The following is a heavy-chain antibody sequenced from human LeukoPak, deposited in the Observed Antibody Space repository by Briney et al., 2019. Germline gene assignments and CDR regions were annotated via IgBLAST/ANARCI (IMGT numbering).Heavy chain of an antibody. V-gene: IGHV3-23*01. CDR2: ISGSGGST. CDR3: AKTLYCSGGSCYSLFDY. J-gene: IGHJ4*02. CDR1: GFSFTSYA. D-gene: IGHD2-15*01. Sequence: GGSLRLSCAASGFSFTSYAMSWVRQAQGKGLEWVSAISGSGGSTYYADSVKGQFTISRDNSKNTLYLQMNSLRAEDTAVYYCAKTLYCSGGSCYSLFDYWGQGTLVTVSS.